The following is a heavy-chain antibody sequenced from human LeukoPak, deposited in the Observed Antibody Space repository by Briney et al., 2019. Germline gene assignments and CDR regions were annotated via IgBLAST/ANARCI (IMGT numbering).Heavy chain of an antibody. D-gene: IGHD3-16*01. CDR3: ARDAQSGSYAYGDNWFDP. Sequence: ASVKVSCKASGGTFSSYAISWVRQAPGQGPEWMGGIIPIFGTANYAQKFQGRVTITADESTSTAYMELSSLRSEDTAVYYCARDAQSGSYAYGDNWFDPWGQGTLVTVSS. CDR2: IIPIFGTA. CDR1: GGTFSSYA. J-gene: IGHJ5*02. V-gene: IGHV1-69*01.